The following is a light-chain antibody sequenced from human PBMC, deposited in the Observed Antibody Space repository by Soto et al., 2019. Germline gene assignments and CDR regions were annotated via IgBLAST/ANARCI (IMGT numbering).Light chain of an antibody. CDR3: HVWDSGSANVL. CDR2: SDT. Sequence: SYELTQPPSVSVAPGETARLSCGGNNIGSKGVHWYQQKPGQAPVLVIYSDTDLPPVIPERFSGSNSSNMTTLTISRVEAGDEADYYCHVWDSGSANVLCGGGTELTVL. CDR1: NIGSKG. V-gene: IGLV3-21*01. J-gene: IGLJ2*01.